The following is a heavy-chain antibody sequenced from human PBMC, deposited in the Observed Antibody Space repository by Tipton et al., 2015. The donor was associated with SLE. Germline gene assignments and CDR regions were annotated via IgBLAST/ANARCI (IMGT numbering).Heavy chain of an antibody. Sequence: TLSLTCTVSGGSISSSTYYWGWIRQPPGKGLEWIGSIYYSGSTYYNPSLKSRVTISVDTSKNQFSLKLSSVTAADTAVYYCASDSSGWYHFDYWGQGTLVTVSS. D-gene: IGHD6-19*01. CDR3: ASDSSGWYHFDY. V-gene: IGHV4-39*01. J-gene: IGHJ4*02. CDR2: IYYSGST. CDR1: GGSISSSTYY.